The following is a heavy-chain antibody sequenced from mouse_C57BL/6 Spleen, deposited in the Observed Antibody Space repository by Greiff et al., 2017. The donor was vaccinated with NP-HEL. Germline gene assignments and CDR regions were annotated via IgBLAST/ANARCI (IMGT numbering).Heavy chain of an antibody. CDR3: TRQGLTWFAY. CDR1: GFTFSTYT. J-gene: IGHJ3*01. CDR2: INIGGGNT. Sequence: EVKLEESGGGFVKPGGSLKLSCAASGFTFSTYTMSWVRQTPEKRLEWVATINIGGGNTYYPDSMRGRFTISSDNAKNTWYLQMSSLRSEDTALYYCTRQGLTWFAYWGQGTLVTVSA. V-gene: IGHV5-9*01.